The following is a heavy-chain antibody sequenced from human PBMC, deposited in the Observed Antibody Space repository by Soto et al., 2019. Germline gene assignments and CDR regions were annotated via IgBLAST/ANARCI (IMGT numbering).Heavy chain of an antibody. CDR2: ISSRSDI. Sequence: GGSLRLSCVGSGFTFSTYSINWVRHAPGKGLEWVSSISSRSDIYYADSVKGRFTISRDNAKNSVSLQMNSLRAEDTAVYYCAREYTAWPLAYGLDVWGQGTTVTSP. V-gene: IGHV3-21*01. D-gene: IGHD2-2*02. CDR3: AREYTAWPLAYGLDV. CDR1: GFTFSTYS. J-gene: IGHJ6*02.